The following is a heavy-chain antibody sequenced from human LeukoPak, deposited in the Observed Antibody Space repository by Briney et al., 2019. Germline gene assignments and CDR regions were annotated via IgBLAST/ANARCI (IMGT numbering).Heavy chain of an antibody. CDR1: GYTFTSYY. D-gene: IGHD3-22*01. V-gene: IGHV1-46*01. CDR3: ARDRRGYYDSSGYYFSSEDAFDI. CDR2: INPSGGST. Sequence: ASVKVSCKASGYTFTSYYMHWVRQAPGQGLEWMGIINPSGGSTSYAQKFQGRVTMTTDTSTSTAYMELRSLRSDDTAVYYCARDRRGYYDSSGYYFSSEDAFDIWGQGTMVTVSS. J-gene: IGHJ3*02.